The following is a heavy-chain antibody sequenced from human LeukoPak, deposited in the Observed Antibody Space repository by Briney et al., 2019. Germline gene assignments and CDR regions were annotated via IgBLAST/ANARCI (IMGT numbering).Heavy chain of an antibody. J-gene: IGHJ4*02. CDR2: INTDSSSI. CDR3: VRDATLIPGTVYFDY. V-gene: IGHV3-48*03. CDR1: GFTFNIYE. Sequence: GGSLILSCAASGFTFNIYEMNWVRQAPGKGLEWISHINTDSSSIHYADSMKGRFAISRDNAKNSLYLQMNNLRGEDTAIYYCVRDATLIPGTVYFDYWGQGALVTVSS. D-gene: IGHD2-15*01.